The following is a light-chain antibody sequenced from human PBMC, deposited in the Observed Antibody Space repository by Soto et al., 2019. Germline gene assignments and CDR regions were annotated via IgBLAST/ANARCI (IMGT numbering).Light chain of an antibody. CDR1: SSNIGAGYD. CDR2: GNS. Sequence: QSVLTQPPSVSGAPGQRVTISCTGSSSNIGAGYDVHWYQQLPGTAPKLLIYGNSNRPSGVPDRFSGSKSGTSASLDITGLQAEEEADYYCQSYDSSLSGYVFGTGTKLTVL. J-gene: IGLJ1*01. V-gene: IGLV1-40*01. CDR3: QSYDSSLSGYV.